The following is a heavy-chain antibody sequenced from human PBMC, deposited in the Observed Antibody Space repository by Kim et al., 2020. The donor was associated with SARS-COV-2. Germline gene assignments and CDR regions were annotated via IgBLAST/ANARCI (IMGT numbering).Heavy chain of an antibody. D-gene: IGHD3-16*01. V-gene: IGHV3-30*04. Sequence: GGSLRLSCAASGFTFSSYAMHWVRQAPGKGLEWVAVISFDGSNKYYADSVKGRFTISRDSSKNTLYLQMNSLRVEDTAVYYCAGGTVRFDYWGQGTLVTV. J-gene: IGHJ4*02. CDR3: AGGTVRFDY. CDR1: GFTFSSYA. CDR2: ISFDGSNK.